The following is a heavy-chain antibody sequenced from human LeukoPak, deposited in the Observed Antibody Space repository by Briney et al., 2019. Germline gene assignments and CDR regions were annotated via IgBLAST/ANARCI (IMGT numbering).Heavy chain of an antibody. Sequence: GGSLRLSCAASGLTFSSYWVSWVRQAPGKGLEWVANIKEDGSDKYYVDSVKGRFTISRDNAKNSLYLQMNSLRAEDTAVYYCARASAVAGTRDYWGQGTLVTVSS. V-gene: IGHV3-7*01. CDR3: ARASAVAGTRDY. CDR1: GLTFSSYW. D-gene: IGHD6-19*01. J-gene: IGHJ4*02. CDR2: IKEDGSDK.